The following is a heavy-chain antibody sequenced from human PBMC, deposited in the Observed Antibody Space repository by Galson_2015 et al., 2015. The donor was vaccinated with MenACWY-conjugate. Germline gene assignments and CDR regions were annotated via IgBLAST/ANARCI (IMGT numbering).Heavy chain of an antibody. V-gene: IGHV3-74*01. J-gene: IGHJ4*02. CDR1: GFTFSTYG. CDR3: ARLGGNYRTTSHFDY. CDR2: INSDGSST. Sequence: SLRLSCAASGFTFSTYGMNWVRQAPGKGLEWVSRINSDGSSTSYADSVKGRFTISRDNAKNTLYLQMNSLRAEDTAVYYCARLGGNYRTTSHFDYWGQGTLVTVSS. D-gene: IGHD1-26*01.